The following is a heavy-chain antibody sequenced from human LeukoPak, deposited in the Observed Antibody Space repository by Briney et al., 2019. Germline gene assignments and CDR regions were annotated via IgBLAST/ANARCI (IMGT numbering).Heavy chain of an antibody. CDR2: ISSSSSYI. CDR3: AKDLGGGPGVMDV. Sequence: GGSLRLSCAASGFTFSSYSMNWVRQAPGKGLEWVSSISSSSSYIYYADSVKGRFTISRDNAKNSLYLQMNSLRAEDTAVYYCAKDLGGGPGVMDVWGQGTTVTVSS. J-gene: IGHJ6*02. CDR1: GFTFSSYS. V-gene: IGHV3-21*04. D-gene: IGHD2-15*01.